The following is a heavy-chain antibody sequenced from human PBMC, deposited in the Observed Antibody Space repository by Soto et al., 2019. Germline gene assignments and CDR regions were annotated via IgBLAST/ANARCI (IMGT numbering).Heavy chain of an antibody. V-gene: IGHV3-21*01. D-gene: IGHD4-17*01. Sequence: PXGSLRLSCAASGFTFSSYSMNWVRQAPGKGLEWVSSISSSSSYIYYADSVKGRFTISRDNAKNSLYLQMNSLRAEDTAVYYCARDDYGDYGEQDYYYYGMDVWGQGTTVTVSS. CDR2: ISSSSSYI. CDR3: ARDDYGDYGEQDYYYYGMDV. CDR1: GFTFSSYS. J-gene: IGHJ6*02.